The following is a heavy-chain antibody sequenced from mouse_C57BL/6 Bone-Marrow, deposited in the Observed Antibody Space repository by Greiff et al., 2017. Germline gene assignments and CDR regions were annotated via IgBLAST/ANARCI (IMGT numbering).Heavy chain of an antibody. CDR3: TRGGSWYFDV. Sequence: VQLQQSGAELVRPGASVKLSCTASGFNIKDAYMHWVKQRPEQGLEWIGWIDPENGDTEYASKFQGKATITADTSSNTAYLQLSSLTSEDTAVYYCTRGGSWYFDVWGTGTTVTVSS. V-gene: IGHV14-4*01. D-gene: IGHD1-1*01. J-gene: IGHJ1*03. CDR2: IDPENGDT. CDR1: GFNIKDAY.